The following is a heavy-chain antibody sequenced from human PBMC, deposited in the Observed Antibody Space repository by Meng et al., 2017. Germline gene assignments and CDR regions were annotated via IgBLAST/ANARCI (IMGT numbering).Heavy chain of an antibody. CDR1: GHTFTGYY. CDR3: ARSIVATMVFDY. V-gene: IGHV1-2*06. Sequence: VQRVQRGGEVKKPGHSVKVSCKASGHTFTGYYMHWVRQAPGQGLEWMGRINPNSGGTNYAQKFQGRVTMTRDTSISTAYMELSRLRSDDTAVYYCARSIVATMVFDYWGQGTLVTVSS. CDR2: INPNSGGT. J-gene: IGHJ4*02. D-gene: IGHD5-12*01.